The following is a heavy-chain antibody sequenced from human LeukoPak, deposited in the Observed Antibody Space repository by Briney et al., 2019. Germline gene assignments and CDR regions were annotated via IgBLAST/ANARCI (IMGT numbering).Heavy chain of an antibody. CDR1: GGTFSIYA. D-gene: IGHD3-22*01. CDR2: IIPILGIA. Sequence: GASVNVSCTASGGTFSIYAISWVRQAPGQGREWMGRIIPILGIANYAQKFQGRVTITADKSTSTAYMELSSLRSEDTAVYYCATRRSYLRPDSSGYFGQDAFDIWGQGTMVTVSS. CDR3: ATRRSYLRPDSSGYFGQDAFDI. J-gene: IGHJ3*02. V-gene: IGHV1-69*04.